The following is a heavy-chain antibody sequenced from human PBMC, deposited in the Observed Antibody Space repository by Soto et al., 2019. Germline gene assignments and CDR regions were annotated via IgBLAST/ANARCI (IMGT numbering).Heavy chain of an antibody. V-gene: IGHV3-30-3*01. Sequence: QVQLVESGGGVVQPGRSLRLSCAASGFTFSSYAMHWVRQAPGKGLEWVAVISYDGSNKYYADSVKGRFTISRDNSKNTLYLQMNSLRAEDTAVYYCARPHGPVTAIRTDTYYFDYWGQGTLVTVSS. D-gene: IGHD2-21*02. CDR2: ISYDGSNK. CDR3: ARPHGPVTAIRTDTYYFDY. CDR1: GFTFSSYA. J-gene: IGHJ4*02.